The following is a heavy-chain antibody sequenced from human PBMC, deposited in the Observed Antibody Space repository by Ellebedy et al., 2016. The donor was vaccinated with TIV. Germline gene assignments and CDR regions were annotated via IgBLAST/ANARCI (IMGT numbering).Heavy chain of an antibody. CDR2: ICGDGGST. D-gene: IGHD1-26*01. Sequence: PGGSLRLSCAASGFTFDDYAMHWVRQAPGKGLEWVSLICGDGGSTYYADSVKGRFTISRDNSKNSLYLQINSLRTEDTALYYCAKGVGVGYGMDVWGQGTTVTVSS. CDR1: GFTFDDYA. J-gene: IGHJ6*02. CDR3: AKGVGVGYGMDV. V-gene: IGHV3-43*02.